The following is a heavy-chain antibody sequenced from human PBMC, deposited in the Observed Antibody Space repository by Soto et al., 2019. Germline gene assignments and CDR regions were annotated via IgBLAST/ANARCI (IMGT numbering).Heavy chain of an antibody. D-gene: IGHD3-10*01. CDR1: GGSISSYY. J-gene: IGHJ4*02. CDR2: IYYSGST. CDR3: ARSGSGSYWGSFDY. Sequence: QVQLQESGPGLVKPSETLSLTCTVSGGSISSYYWSWIRQPPGKGLEGIGYIYYSGSTNYNPSLRSRVSISVDTSKNQCSLKLSSVPAADTAVYYCARSGSGSYWGSFDYWGQGTLVTVSS. V-gene: IGHV4-59*08.